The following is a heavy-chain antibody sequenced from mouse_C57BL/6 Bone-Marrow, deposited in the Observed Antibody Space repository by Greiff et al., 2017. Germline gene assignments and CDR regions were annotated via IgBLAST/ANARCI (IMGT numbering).Heavy chain of an antibody. CDR3: ARHEVYYGNYPYAMDY. J-gene: IGHJ4*01. CDR1: GYTFTEYT. CDR2: FYPGSGSI. V-gene: IGHV1-62-2*01. Sequence: QVQLQQSGAELVKPGASVKLSCKASGYTFTEYTILWVKQRSGQGLEWIGWFYPGSGSIKYNEKFKDKATLTADKSSSTVYMELSRLTSEDSAVYFCARHEVYYGNYPYAMDYWGQGTSVTVSS. D-gene: IGHD2-1*01.